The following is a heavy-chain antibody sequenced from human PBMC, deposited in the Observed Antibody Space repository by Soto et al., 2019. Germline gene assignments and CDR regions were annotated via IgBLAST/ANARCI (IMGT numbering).Heavy chain of an antibody. CDR1: GFTFSSYA. V-gene: IGHV3-23*01. CDR2: ISGSGGST. D-gene: IGHD3-3*01. CDR3: AKDVFWSGKLPEPTY. J-gene: IGHJ4*02. Sequence: PGGSLRLSCAASGFTFSSYAMSWVLQAPGKGLEWVSAISGSGGSTYYADSVKGRFTISRDNSKNTLYLQMNSLRAEDTAVYYCAKDVFWSGKLPEPTYWGQGTLVTVSS.